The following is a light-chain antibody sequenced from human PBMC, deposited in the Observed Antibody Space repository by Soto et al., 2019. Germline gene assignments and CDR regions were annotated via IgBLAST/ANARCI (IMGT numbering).Light chain of an antibody. CDR1: SSNIGAGYD. Sequence: QSVLTQPPSVSGAPGQRVTISCTGSSSNIGAGYDVHWYQQLPGTAPKLFIYGNSNRPTGVPDRFSASKSGTSASLAITGLQAEDEADYYCQSYDSSLSGSIFGGGTKLTVL. V-gene: IGLV1-40*01. CDR2: GNS. J-gene: IGLJ2*01. CDR3: QSYDSSLSGSI.